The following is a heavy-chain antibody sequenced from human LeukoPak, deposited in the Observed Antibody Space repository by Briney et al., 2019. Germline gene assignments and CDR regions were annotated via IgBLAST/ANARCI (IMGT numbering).Heavy chain of an antibody. CDR1: VYTFTGYY. CDR3: ARNPSPQKYSSSKEFDY. V-gene: IGHV1-2*02. D-gene: IGHD6-6*01. CDR2: INPNSGGT. J-gene: IGHJ4*02. Sequence: GASVKVSCKSSVYTFTGYYMHWVRQPPGQGLEWMGWINPNSGGTNYAQKFQGRVTMTRDTSISTAYMELSRLRSDDTAVYYCARNPSPQKYSSSKEFDYWGQGTLVTVSS.